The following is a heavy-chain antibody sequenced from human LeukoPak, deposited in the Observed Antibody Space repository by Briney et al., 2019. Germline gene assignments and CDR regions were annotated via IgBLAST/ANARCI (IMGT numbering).Heavy chain of an antibody. CDR2: IGISSGNT. Sequence: GGSLRLSCTASGFPFSDYSMNWVRQAPGKGLEWISYIGISSGNTKYTDSVKGRFTISADNARNSLYLQMNSLRVEDTAVYYCARDHNYAFDNWGQGTLVSVSS. J-gene: IGHJ4*02. D-gene: IGHD1-1*01. CDR1: GFPFSDYS. CDR3: ARDHNYAFDN. V-gene: IGHV3-48*04.